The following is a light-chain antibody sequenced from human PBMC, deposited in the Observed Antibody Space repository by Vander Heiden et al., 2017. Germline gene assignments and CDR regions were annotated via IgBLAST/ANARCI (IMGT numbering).Light chain of an antibody. Sequence: QSVLTQPPSVSGAPGQRVTISCTGSSSNIGAGYDVHWYQQLPGTAPKLLIYGNSNRPSGVPDRFSGSKSGTSASLAITGLQAEDEADYYCQSYDSCLSGWVFGEGTKLTVL. CDR2: GNS. CDR3: QSYDSCLSGWV. J-gene: IGLJ3*02. CDR1: SSNIGAGYD. V-gene: IGLV1-40*01.